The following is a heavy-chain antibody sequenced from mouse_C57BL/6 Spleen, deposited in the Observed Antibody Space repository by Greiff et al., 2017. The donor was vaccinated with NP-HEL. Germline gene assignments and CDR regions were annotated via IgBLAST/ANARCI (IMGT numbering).Heavy chain of an antibody. D-gene: IGHD2-5*01. CDR1: GFTFSSYA. J-gene: IGHJ4*01. CDR3: TREGSYDSNYDRYYYAMDY. Sequence: EVMLVESGEGLVKPGGSLKLSCAASGFTFSSYAMSWVRQTPEKRLEWVAYISSGGDYTYYADTVKGRFTFYRDKARNTLYLQMSTLKSEDTAMYDCTREGSYDSNYDRYYYAMDYWGQGTSVTVSS. CDR2: ISSGGDYT. V-gene: IGHV5-9-1*02.